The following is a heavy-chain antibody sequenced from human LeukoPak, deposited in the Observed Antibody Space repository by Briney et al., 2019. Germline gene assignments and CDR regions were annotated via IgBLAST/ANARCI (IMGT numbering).Heavy chain of an antibody. Sequence: LSQTLSLTCAISGDSVSSNSAAWNWIRQSLSRGLEWLGRTYYRSKWYNDYAVSVKSRITINPDTSKNQFSLQLNSVTPEDTAIYYCARGRPGALDCWGQGTLVTVSS. V-gene: IGHV6-1*01. D-gene: IGHD7-27*01. CDR2: TYYRSKWYN. CDR3: ARGRPGALDC. J-gene: IGHJ4*02. CDR1: GDSVSSNSAA.